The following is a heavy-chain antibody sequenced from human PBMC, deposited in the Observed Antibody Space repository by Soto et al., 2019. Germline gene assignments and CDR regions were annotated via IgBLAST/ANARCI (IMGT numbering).Heavy chain of an antibody. CDR3: ARERYGVLDY. CDR2: IWYDGSKK. Sequence: APGKGLEWVAVIWYDGSKKYYADSVKGRFTISRDNSKNTLYLQMNSLRAEDTAVYYCARERYGVLDYSGQRTLVSVSS. V-gene: IGHV3-33*01. J-gene: IGHJ4*02. D-gene: IGHD4-17*01.